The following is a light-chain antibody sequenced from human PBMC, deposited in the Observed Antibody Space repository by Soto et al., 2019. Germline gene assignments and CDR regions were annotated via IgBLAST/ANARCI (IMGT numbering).Light chain of an antibody. CDR3: AAWDDSLNGWV. J-gene: IGLJ3*02. CDR2: SSN. Sequence: QAVVTQPPSASGTPGQRVTISCSGSISNIGSNTVNWYQQLPGTAPKLLIYSSNQRPSGVPDRFSGSKSGTSASLAISGLQSEDEADYYCAAWDDSLNGWVFGGGTKLTVL. CDR1: ISNIGSNT. V-gene: IGLV1-44*01.